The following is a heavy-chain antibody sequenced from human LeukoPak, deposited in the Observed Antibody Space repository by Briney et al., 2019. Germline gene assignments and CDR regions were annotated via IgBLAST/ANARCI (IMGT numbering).Heavy chain of an antibody. Sequence: GASVKVSCTVSGYTLTELSMHWVRQAPGKGLEWMGGFDPEDGETIYAQKFQGRVTMTEDTSTDTAYMELSSLRSEDTAVYYCATADMTTVTTGYSSWGQGTLVTVSS. CDR1: GYTLTELS. CDR3: ATADMTTVTTGYSS. J-gene: IGHJ4*02. V-gene: IGHV1-24*01. D-gene: IGHD4-17*01. CDR2: FDPEDGET.